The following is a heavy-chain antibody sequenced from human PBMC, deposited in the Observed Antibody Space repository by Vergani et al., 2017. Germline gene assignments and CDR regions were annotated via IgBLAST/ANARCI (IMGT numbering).Heavy chain of an antibody. V-gene: IGHV4-38-2*02. CDR3: ARVAGSGTEFDY. J-gene: IGHJ4*02. CDR1: GYSISSGYY. Sequence: QVQLQESGPGLVKPSETLSLTCTVSGYSISSGYYWGWIRQPPGKGLEWIGSIYHSGSTYYNPSLKSRVTISVDTSKNQFSLKLSSVTAADTAVYYCARVAGSGTEFDYWGQGTLVTVSS. D-gene: IGHD3-10*01. CDR2: IYHSGST.